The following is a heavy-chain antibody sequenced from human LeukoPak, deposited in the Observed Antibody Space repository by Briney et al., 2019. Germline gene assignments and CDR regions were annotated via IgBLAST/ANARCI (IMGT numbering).Heavy chain of an antibody. CDR2: IYYTGST. J-gene: IGHJ4*02. CDR3: ARRGGSGRAFDY. D-gene: IGHD1-26*01. V-gene: IGHV4-39*01. Sequence: WGWIRQPPGKGLEWIGSIYYTGSTYDNPSLKSRVTISVDTSKNQFSLKLSSVTAADTAVYYCARRGGSGRAFDYWGQGTLATVSS.